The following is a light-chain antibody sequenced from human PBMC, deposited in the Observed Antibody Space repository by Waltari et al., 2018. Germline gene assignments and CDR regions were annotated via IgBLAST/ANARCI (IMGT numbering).Light chain of an antibody. Sequence: QSVLTQPPPVSGAPGPRVTISCTGSSPNIRAGYDVHWYQQLPGTAPKLLIYGNPNRPSGVPDRFSGSKSGTSASLAITGLQAEDEADYYCQSYDNSPYVIFGGGTKLTVL. V-gene: IGLV1-40*01. CDR2: GNP. CDR3: QSYDNSPYVI. J-gene: IGLJ2*01. CDR1: SPNIRAGYD.